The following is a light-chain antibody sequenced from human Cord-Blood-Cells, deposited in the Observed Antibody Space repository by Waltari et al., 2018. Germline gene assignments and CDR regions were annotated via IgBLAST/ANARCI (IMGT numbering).Light chain of an antibody. CDR3: QQYNNWPRT. CDR2: GAS. J-gene: IGKJ1*01. CDR1: QSVSSN. V-gene: IGKV3-15*01. Sequence: EIVMTQSPATVSVSPGERATLSCRASQSVSSNLAWYQQKPGQPPRLLIYGASTRATGIPARFSGSGSGTEFTLTISSLQSEEFAVYYCQQYNNWPRTFGQGTKVEI.